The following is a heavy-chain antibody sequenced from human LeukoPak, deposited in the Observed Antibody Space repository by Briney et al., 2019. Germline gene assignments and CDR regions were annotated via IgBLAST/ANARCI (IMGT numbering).Heavy chain of an antibody. CDR1: GFTVSSNY. CDR2: IYSGGST. V-gene: IGHV3-53*01. J-gene: IGHJ4*02. D-gene: IGHD3-22*01. Sequence: GGSLRLSCAVSGFTVSSNYMSWVRQAPGKGLEWVSVIYSGGSTYYANSVKGRFTISRDSSENTLYLQMNSLRAEDTAVYFCARELYYDNSGHQGYLDYWGQGTLVTVSS. CDR3: ARELYYDNSGHQGYLDY.